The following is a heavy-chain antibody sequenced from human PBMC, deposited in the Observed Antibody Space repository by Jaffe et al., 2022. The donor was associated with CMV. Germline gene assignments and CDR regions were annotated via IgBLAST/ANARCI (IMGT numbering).Heavy chain of an antibody. CDR2: ISGSGGST. J-gene: IGHJ4*02. CDR1: GFTFSSYA. V-gene: IGHV3-23*01. D-gene: IGHD3-3*01. CDR3: AKSHPMYYDFWSGYYPFGY. Sequence: EVQLLESGGGLVQPGGSLRLSCAASGFTFSSYAMSWVRQAPGKGLEWVSAISGSGGSTYYADSVKGRFTISRDNSKNTLYLQMNSLRAEDTAVYYCAKSHPMYYDFWSGYYPFGYWGQGTLVTVSS.